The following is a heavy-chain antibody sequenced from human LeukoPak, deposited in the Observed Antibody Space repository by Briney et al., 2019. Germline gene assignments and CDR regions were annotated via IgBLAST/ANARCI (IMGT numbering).Heavy chain of an antibody. V-gene: IGHV3-48*03. J-gene: IGHJ4*02. Sequence: GGSLRLSCAASGFTFSSYEMNWVRQAPGKGLEWVSYISSRGSTIYYADAVKGRFTISRDNAKNSLYLQMNSLRAEDTAVYYCAKVGPHFDYWGQGTLVTVSS. CDR3: AKVGPHFDY. CDR1: GFTFSSYE. CDR2: ISSRGSTI. D-gene: IGHD1-26*01.